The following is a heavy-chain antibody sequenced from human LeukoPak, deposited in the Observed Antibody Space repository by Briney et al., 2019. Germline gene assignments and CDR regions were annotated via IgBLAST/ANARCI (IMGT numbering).Heavy chain of an antibody. Sequence: ASVKVSCKASGQTFTRYYMHWARQAPGQGLEWMGWISAYNGNTNYAQKLQGRVTMTTDTSTSTAYMELRSLRSDDTAVYYCARDRLGYSYGPTGAFDYWGQGTLVTVSS. J-gene: IGHJ4*02. D-gene: IGHD5-18*01. CDR3: ARDRLGYSYGPTGAFDY. CDR1: GQTFTRYY. V-gene: IGHV1-18*04. CDR2: ISAYNGNT.